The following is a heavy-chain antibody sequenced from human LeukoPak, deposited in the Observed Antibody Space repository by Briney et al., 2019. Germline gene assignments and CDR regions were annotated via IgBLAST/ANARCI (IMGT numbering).Heavy chain of an antibody. D-gene: IGHD6-13*01. J-gene: IGHJ4*02. Sequence: SGTLSLTCTVSGGSISSSSYYWGWIRQPPGKGLEWIGSIYYSGSTYYNPSLKSRVTISVDTSKNQFPLKLSSVTAADTAVYYCARHDSSSWSSFDYWGQGTLVTVSS. V-gene: IGHV4-39*01. CDR3: ARHDSSSWSSFDY. CDR2: IYYSGST. CDR1: GGSISSSSYY.